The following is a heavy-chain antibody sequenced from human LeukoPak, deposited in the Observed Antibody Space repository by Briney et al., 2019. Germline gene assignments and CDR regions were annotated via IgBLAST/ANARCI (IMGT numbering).Heavy chain of an antibody. V-gene: IGHV4-61*05. Sequence: PSETLSLTCTVSGGSISSSSYYWSWIRQPPGKGLEWIGYFYYSGSTNYNPSLKSRVTISVDTSKNQFSLKLSSVTAADTAVYYCARLRDRSGYRLDYWGQGTLVTVSS. CDR1: GGSISSSSYY. CDR3: ARLRDRSGYRLDY. D-gene: IGHD3-22*01. J-gene: IGHJ4*02. CDR2: FYYSGST.